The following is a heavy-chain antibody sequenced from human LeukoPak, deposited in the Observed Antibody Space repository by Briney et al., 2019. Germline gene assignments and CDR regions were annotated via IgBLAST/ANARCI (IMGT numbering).Heavy chain of an antibody. CDR2: IYHRGTT. V-gene: IGHV4-30-2*01. D-gene: IGHD1-26*01. J-gene: IGHJ6*03. CDR3: ARGKVADTFYHYYYMDV. CDR1: GGSIGIDDYY. Sequence: SQTLSLTCTVSGGSIGIDDYYWTWIRQPPGKGLEWIGYIYHRGTTYYNPSLESRVTISVDRSKKQVSLKLSSATAADTAVYYCARGKVADTFYHYYYMDVWGKGTTVTVSS.